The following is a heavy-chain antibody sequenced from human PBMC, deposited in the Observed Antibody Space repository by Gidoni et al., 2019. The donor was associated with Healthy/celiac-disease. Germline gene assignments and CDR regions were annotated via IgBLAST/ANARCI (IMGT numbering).Heavy chain of an antibody. CDR3: ARQAPTSYQLLEGLNWFDP. V-gene: IGHV4-39*01. CDR1: GGSISSSSYY. Sequence: QLQLQESGPGLVKPSETLSLTCTVSGGSISSSSYYWGWIRQPPGKGLEWIGSIYYSGSTYYNPSLKSRVTISVDTSKNQFSLKLSSVTAADTAVYYCARQAPTSYQLLEGLNWFDPWGQGTLVTVSS. CDR2: IYYSGST. J-gene: IGHJ5*02. D-gene: IGHD2-2*01.